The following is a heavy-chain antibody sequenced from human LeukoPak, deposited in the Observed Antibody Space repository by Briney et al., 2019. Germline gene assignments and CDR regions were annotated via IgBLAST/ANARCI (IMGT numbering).Heavy chain of an antibody. V-gene: IGHV4-59*01. Sequence: SETLSLTCTVSGGSISSYYWSWIRQPPGKGLEWIGYIYYSGSTNYNPSLKSRVTISVDTSKNQFSLKLSSVTAADTAVYYCARDLTHRHYYDSSGYYVGHAFGIWGQGTMVTVSS. CDR2: IYYSGST. CDR3: ARDLTHRHYYDSSGYYVGHAFGI. D-gene: IGHD3-22*01. J-gene: IGHJ3*02. CDR1: GGSISSYY.